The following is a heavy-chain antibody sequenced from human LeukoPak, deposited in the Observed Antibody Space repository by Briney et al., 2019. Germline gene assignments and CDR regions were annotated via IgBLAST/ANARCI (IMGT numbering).Heavy chain of an antibody. Sequence: ASVKVSCKASGYTFTSYAMNWVRQAPGQGLEWMGWINTNTGNPTYAQGFTGRFVFSLDTSVSTAYLQISSLKAEDTAVYYCARGSWGLGEWGLSVFDYWGQGTLVTVSS. CDR1: GYTFTSYA. V-gene: IGHV7-4-1*02. CDR2: INTNTGNP. CDR3: ARGSWGLGEWGLSVFDY. J-gene: IGHJ4*02. D-gene: IGHD1-26*01.